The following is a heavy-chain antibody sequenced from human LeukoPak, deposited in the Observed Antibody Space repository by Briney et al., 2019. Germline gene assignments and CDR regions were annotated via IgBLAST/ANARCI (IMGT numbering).Heavy chain of an antibody. CDR2: IYYSGST. CDR3: AIRSSIWSGYQDTLYYFDS. J-gene: IGHJ4*02. V-gene: IGHV4-59*01. CDR1: GGSISSYY. Sequence: PSETLSLTCTVSGGSISSYYWSWIRQPPGKRLEWIGHIYYSGSTNYNPSLKSRVTISVDTSKNQFSLKLSSVTAADTAVYYCAIRSSIWSGYQDTLYYFDSWGQGTLVTVSS. D-gene: IGHD3-3*01.